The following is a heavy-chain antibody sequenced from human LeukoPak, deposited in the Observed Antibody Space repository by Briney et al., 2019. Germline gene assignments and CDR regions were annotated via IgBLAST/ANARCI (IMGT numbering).Heavy chain of an antibody. V-gene: IGHV3-7*01. CDR1: GFAFSDYW. D-gene: IGHD3-22*01. J-gene: IGHJ4*02. Sequence: GGSLRLSCVASGFAFSDYWMNWVRQAPGKGLEWVAIIKPDGTFTNYVDAVKGRFTISRDNAKSSLYLQMNSLRAEDTAVYYCARGTPYYYDGSGYRIDYWGQGTLVTVSS. CDR2: IKPDGTFT. CDR3: ARGTPYYYDGSGYRIDY.